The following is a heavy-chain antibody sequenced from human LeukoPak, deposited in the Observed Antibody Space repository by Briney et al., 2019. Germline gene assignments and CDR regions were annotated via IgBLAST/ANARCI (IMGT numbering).Heavy chain of an antibody. Sequence: ASVKGSCKASGYTFTCYYMHWVRQAPGQGLEWMGIINPSGGSTSYAQKFQGRVTMTRDMSTSTVYMELSSLRSEDTAVYYCAREGHEYWVVVVPAAIGFYYWGQGTLVTVSS. J-gene: IGHJ4*02. CDR1: GYTFTCYY. D-gene: IGHD2-2*01. CDR2: INPSGGST. CDR3: AREGHEYWVVVVPAAIGFYY. V-gene: IGHV1-46*01.